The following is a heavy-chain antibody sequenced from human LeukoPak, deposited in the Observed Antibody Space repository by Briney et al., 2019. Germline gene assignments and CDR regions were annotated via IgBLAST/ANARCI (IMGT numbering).Heavy chain of an antibody. CDR1: GGTFSSYA. V-gene: IGHV1-69*04. Sequence: SVKVSCKASGGTFSSYAISWVRQAPGQGLEWMGRIIPIFGIANYAQKFQGRVTITADKSTSTAYMELSSLRSEDTAVYCCARAYYDSSGYFDYWGQGTLVTVSS. CDR3: ARAYYDSSGYFDY. D-gene: IGHD3-22*01. J-gene: IGHJ4*01. CDR2: IIPIFGIA.